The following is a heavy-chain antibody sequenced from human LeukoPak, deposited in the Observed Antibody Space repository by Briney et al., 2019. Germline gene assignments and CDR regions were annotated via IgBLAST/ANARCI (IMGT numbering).Heavy chain of an antibody. J-gene: IGHJ6*02. V-gene: IGHV3-30-3*01. D-gene: IGHD3-10*01. CDR1: GFTFSSYA. CDR2: ISYDGSNK. Sequence: GGSLRLSCAASGFTFSSYAMYWVRQAPGKGLEWVAVISYDGSNKYYADSVKGRFTISRDNSKNTLYLQMNSLRAEDTAVYYCAXESGYXYGXDVWGQG. CDR3: AXESGYXYGXDV.